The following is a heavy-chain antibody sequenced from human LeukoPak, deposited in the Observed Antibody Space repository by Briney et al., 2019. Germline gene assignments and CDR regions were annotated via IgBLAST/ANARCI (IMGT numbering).Heavy chain of an antibody. Sequence: GGSLRLSCAASGFTFSSYWMSWVRQTPEKGLEFVANINQDGSVRNYVDSVKGRFTISRDNAEKSLHLQMNSLRAEDTAVYYCARGLLVAANWFDPWGQGTLVTVSS. CDR3: ARGLLVAANWFDP. J-gene: IGHJ5*02. V-gene: IGHV3-7*01. CDR1: GFTFSSYW. CDR2: INQDGSVR. D-gene: IGHD5-12*01.